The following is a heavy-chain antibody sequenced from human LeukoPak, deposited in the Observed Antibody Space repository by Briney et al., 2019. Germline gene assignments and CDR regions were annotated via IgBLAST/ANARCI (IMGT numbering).Heavy chain of an antibody. CDR2: ISYSGST. CDR1: GGSISSSSYY. Sequence: SETLPLTCTVSGGSISSSSYYWGWIRQPPGKGLEWIGSISYSGSTYYNPSLKSRVTISVDTSNNQFSLKLRSMTAADTTLYYCARPSRSGGYNYWYFDLWGRGTLVTVSS. V-gene: IGHV4-39*01. J-gene: IGHJ2*01. D-gene: IGHD5-24*01. CDR3: ARPSRSGGYNYWYFDL.